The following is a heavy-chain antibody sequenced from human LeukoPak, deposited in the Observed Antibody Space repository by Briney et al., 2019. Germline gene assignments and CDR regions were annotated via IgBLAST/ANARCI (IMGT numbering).Heavy chain of an antibody. CDR3: ALEGEYGASYF. V-gene: IGHV4-30-2*01. CDR1: GDSIRSEAYY. J-gene: IGHJ4*02. Sequence: SQTLSLTCGVSGDSIRSEAYYWNWIRQAPGKGPEWIGNIYRGRTRPTPSVTSRVTISLDMSNNQLSLRLTSVTAADTAMYYCALEGEYGASYFWGQGTRVIVSA. D-gene: IGHD2-21*02. CDR2: IYRGRT.